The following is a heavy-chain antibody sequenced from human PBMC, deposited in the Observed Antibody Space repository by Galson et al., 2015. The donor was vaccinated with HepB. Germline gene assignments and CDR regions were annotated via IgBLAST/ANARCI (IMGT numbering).Heavy chain of an antibody. CDR2: IIPMIGTP. CDR3: ARARNDILSSFDY. Sequence: SVKVSCKASGHTFNNYAINWVRQAPGQGLEWLGAIIPMIGTPSYAQKFQGRVTITADESTSTAYMELTSLRSGDTAVYYCARARNDILSSFDYWGQGTLVTVSS. J-gene: IGHJ4*02. V-gene: IGHV1-69*13. D-gene: IGHD3-9*01. CDR1: GHTFNNYA.